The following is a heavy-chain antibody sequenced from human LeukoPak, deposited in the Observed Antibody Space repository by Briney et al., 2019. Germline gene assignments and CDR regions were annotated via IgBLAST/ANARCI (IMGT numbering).Heavy chain of an antibody. Sequence: SETLSLTCTVSGGSISSHFWSWIRQPPGKGLEWIGYVYHSGNTYYNTSLKSRVTISVDTSKNQFSLKLSSVTAADTAVYYCARGGYYYDSSGYYWDWYFDLWGRGTLVTVSS. D-gene: IGHD3-22*01. J-gene: IGHJ2*01. CDR1: GGSISSHF. CDR3: ARGGYYYDSSGYYWDWYFDL. V-gene: IGHV4-59*08. CDR2: VYHSGNT.